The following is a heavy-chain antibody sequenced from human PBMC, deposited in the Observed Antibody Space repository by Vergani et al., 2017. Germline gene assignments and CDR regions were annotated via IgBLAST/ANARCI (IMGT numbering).Heavy chain of an antibody. D-gene: IGHD6-25*01. Sequence: HVQMVESGGGVVQPGRSLRLSCAVSGFRFSDYGMHWVRQAPGRGLEWVALISYDGDTTYYEDSVKGRFTISRDNSKKMLYLEMNSLRNDDTALYYCTKGPQQRLNVLDNWGQGTLVTVSS. J-gene: IGHJ4*01. CDR2: ISYDGDTT. V-gene: IGHV3-30*18. CDR3: TKGPQQRLNVLDN. CDR1: GFRFSDYG.